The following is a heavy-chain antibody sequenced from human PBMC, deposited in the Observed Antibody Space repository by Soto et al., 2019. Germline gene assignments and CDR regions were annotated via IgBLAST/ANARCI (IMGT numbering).Heavy chain of an antibody. D-gene: IGHD5-18*01. Sequence: EVQLVESGGGVVQPGGSLRLSCAASGFSLSAYWMHWVRQAPGEGLVWLSRITRDGSSTNYADSVKGRFTISRDNAKNTLYLHVTSRRGEDTAVYYCARGANGYYYFDSWGQGTLVTVSS. CDR3: ARGANGYYYFDS. CDR1: GFSLSAYW. V-gene: IGHV3-74*01. CDR2: ITRDGSST. J-gene: IGHJ4*02.